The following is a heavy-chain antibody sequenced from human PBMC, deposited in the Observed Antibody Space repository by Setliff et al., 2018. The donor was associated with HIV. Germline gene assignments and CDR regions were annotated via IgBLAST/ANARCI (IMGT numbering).Heavy chain of an antibody. J-gene: IGHJ4*02. D-gene: IGHD6-25*01. CDR2: IGAYNGDT. CDR3: SRDRSATWTPTTY. Sequence: GASVKVSCKVSGGTFTRNCISWVRQAPGQGLEWMGWIGAYNGDTKYAQKFQDRVTMTIDTSASTAYMELRSLTSDDTAMYYCSRDRSATWTPTTYWGQGTLVTVSS. CDR1: GGTFTRNC. V-gene: IGHV1-18*01.